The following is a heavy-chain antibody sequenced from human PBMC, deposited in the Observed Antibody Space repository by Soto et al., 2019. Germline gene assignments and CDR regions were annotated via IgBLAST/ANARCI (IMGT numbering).Heavy chain of an antibody. CDR3: ASTYGSGSYPIDY. CDR2: IKQDGSEK. Sequence: PVGSLRLSCAASGFTFSSYWMSWVRQAPGKGLEWVANIKQDGSEKYYVDSVKGRFTISRDNAKNSLYLQMNSLRAEDTAVYYCASTYGSGSYPIDYWGQGTLVTVSS. CDR1: GFTFSSYW. V-gene: IGHV3-7*03. D-gene: IGHD3-10*01. J-gene: IGHJ4*02.